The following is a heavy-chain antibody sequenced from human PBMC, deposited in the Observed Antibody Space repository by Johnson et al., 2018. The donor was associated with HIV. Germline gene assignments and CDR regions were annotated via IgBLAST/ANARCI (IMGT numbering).Heavy chain of an antibody. CDR2: ISYDGSNK. J-gene: IGHJ3*02. CDR1: GFTFSIYG. Sequence: QVQLVESGGGVVQPGRSLRLSCAASGFTFSIYGMHWVRQAPGKGLEWVAVISYDGSNKYYADSVKGRFTISRDNSKNTLYLQMNSLTAGDTAVYYCARTRSGSFPHSDPFDTWGQGTMVTVSS. V-gene: IGHV3-30*03. D-gene: IGHD1-26*01. CDR3: ARTRSGSFPHSDPFDT.